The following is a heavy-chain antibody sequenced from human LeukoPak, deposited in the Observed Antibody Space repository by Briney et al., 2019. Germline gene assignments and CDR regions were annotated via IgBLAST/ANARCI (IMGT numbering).Heavy chain of an antibody. CDR3: ARDPIIVVPPTTNWFDP. CDR2: IKQDGSEK. D-gene: IGHD2-2*01. J-gene: IGHJ5*02. V-gene: IGHV3-7*03. CDR1: GFTFSSYW. Sequence: PGGSLRLSCAASGFTFSSYWMSWVRQAPGKGLEWVANIKQDGSEKYYVDSVKGRFTISRDNAKNSLYLQMNSLRAADTAVYYCARDPIIVVPPTTNWFDPWGQGTLVTVSS.